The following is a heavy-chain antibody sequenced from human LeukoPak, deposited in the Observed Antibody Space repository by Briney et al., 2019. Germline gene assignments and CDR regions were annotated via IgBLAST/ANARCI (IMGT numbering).Heavy chain of an antibody. CDR3: ARQEDSYCAAGTYVH. CDR1: GYAFTSYW. D-gene: IGHD3-10*01. Sequence: GESLKISCHASGYAFTSYWIGWVRQKPGEGLEWMGIIKPGDSETRYSPSFQGHVTFSVDKSSTTAYLHWSSLKASDTAFYYCARQEDSYCAAGTYVHWGQGTLVTVSS. J-gene: IGHJ4*02. V-gene: IGHV5-51*01. CDR2: IKPGDSET.